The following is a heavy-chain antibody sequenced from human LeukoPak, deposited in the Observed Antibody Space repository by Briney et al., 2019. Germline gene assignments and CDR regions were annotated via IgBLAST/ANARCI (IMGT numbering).Heavy chain of an antibody. CDR3: AKDRCSSTSCYSDSNRFDP. J-gene: IGHJ5*02. Sequence: GGSLRLSCAASGFTFSSYAMSWVRQAPGKGLEWVSAISGSGGSTYYADSVKGRFTISRDNSKNTLYLQMNSLRAEDTAVYYYAKDRCSSTSCYSDSNRFDPWGQGTLVTVSS. CDR2: ISGSGGST. D-gene: IGHD2-2*01. CDR1: GFTFSSYA. V-gene: IGHV3-23*01.